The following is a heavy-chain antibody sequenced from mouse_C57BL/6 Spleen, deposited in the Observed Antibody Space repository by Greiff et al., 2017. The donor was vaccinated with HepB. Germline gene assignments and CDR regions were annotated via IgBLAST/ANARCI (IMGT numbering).Heavy chain of an antibody. CDR3: AGTNRAVVAKAMGR. CDR1: GYTFTSYW. CDR2: IYPGSGST. D-gene: IGHD3-3*01. J-gene: IGHJ4*01. V-gene: IGHV1-55*01. Sequence: VQLQQPGAGLVKPGASVKMSCKASGYTFTSYWITWVKQRPGQGLEWIGDIYPGSGSTNYNEKFKSKATLTVDTSSSTAYMQLSSLTSEDSAVYYCAGTNRAVVAKAMGRWGEGTPVTDSP.